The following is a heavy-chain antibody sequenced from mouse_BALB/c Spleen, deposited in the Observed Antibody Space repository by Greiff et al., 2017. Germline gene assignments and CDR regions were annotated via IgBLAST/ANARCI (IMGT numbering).Heavy chain of an antibody. Sequence: QVQLQQSGAELVRPGTSVKVSCKASGYAFTNYLIEWVKQRPGQGLEWIGVINPGSGGTNYNEKFKGKATLTADKSSSTAYMQLSSLTSDDSAVYFCARSLLLRYAMDYWGQGTSVTVSS. V-gene: IGHV1-54*03. J-gene: IGHJ4*01. D-gene: IGHD1-1*01. CDR1: GYAFTNYL. CDR3: ARSLLLRYAMDY. CDR2: INPGSGGT.